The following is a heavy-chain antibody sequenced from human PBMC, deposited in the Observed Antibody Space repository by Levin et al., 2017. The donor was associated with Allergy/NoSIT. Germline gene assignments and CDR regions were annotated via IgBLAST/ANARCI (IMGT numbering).Heavy chain of an antibody. CDR2: INWDGRHV. CDR1: GFGFDDYG. D-gene: IGHD3-16*02. J-gene: IGHJ6*01. V-gene: IGHV3-9*01. Sequence: GGSLRLSCIASGFGFDDYGMHWVRQRPGKALEWVSSINWDGRHVAYADSVKGRFTISRDNAKQSLYLQMNSLRPEDTALYYCARLYSYFYGMDVWGRGTTVAVSS. CDR3: ARLYSYFYGMDV.